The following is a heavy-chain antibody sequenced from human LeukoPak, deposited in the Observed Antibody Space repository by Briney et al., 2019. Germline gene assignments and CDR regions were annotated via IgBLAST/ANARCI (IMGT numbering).Heavy chain of an antibody. D-gene: IGHD6-19*01. CDR3: TRELGYRSGWRKNWFDP. J-gene: IGHJ5*02. CDR2: INSDGSST. Sequence: PGGSLRLSCAASGFTFSSYWMHWVRQTPGKGLVWVTRINSDGSSTTYADSVRGRFTISRDNAKNTLYLQMNSLRAEDTAVYYCTRELGYRSGWRKNWFDPWGQRTLVTVSS. CDR1: GFTFSSYW. V-gene: IGHV3-74*03.